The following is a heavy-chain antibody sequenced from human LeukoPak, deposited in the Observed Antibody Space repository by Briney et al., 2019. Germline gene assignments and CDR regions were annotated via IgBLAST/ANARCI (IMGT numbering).Heavy chain of an antibody. D-gene: IGHD6-13*01. V-gene: IGHV3-23*01. CDR1: GFTFSSYA. J-gene: IGHJ5*02. Sequence: GGSLRLSCAASGFTFSSYAMSWVRKAPGKGLEWVSAISGSGGSTYYADSVKGRFTISRDNSKNTLYLQMNSLRAEDTAVYYCAKERSSSAKVGNWFDPWGQGTLVTVSS. CDR2: ISGSGGST. CDR3: AKERSSSAKVGNWFDP.